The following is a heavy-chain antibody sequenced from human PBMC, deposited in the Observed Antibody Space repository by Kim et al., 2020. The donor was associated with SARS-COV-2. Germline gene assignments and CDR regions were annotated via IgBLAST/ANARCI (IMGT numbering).Heavy chain of an antibody. V-gene: IGHV1-3*01. CDR1: GHFFTRDS. D-gene: IGHD3-16*01. Sequence: ASVKVSCKTSGHFFTRDSIHWVRQAPGQGLEWMGGIDCGNGNTIYSQKFQGRVTFTTDTSASTAYMELSFLRSEDSAVYYCLGGFYFDYWGQGNLVTVSS. CDR2: IDCGNGNT. J-gene: IGHJ4*02. CDR3: LGGFYFDY.